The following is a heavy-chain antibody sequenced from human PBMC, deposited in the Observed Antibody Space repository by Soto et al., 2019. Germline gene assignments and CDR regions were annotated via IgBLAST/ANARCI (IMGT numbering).Heavy chain of an antibody. CDR1: GGSFSGYY. Sequence: QVQLQQWGAGLLKPSETLSLTCAVYGGSFSGYYWSWIRQPPGKGLEWIGEINHSGSTNYNPSLKSRVTISVDTSKNQFSLKLSSVTAADTAVYYCAREPGYSSGWPVDYWGQGTLVTVS. CDR2: INHSGST. J-gene: IGHJ4*02. V-gene: IGHV4-34*01. D-gene: IGHD6-19*01. CDR3: AREPGYSSGWPVDY.